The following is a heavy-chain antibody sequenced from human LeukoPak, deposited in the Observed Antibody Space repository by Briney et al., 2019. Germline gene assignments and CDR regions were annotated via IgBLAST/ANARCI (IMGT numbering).Heavy chain of an antibody. CDR1: GFTFSSYS. V-gene: IGHV3-21*01. CDR3: AREGPTEGPITIFGVGGFDI. J-gene: IGHJ3*02. D-gene: IGHD3-3*01. CDR2: ISSSSSYI. Sequence: GGSLRLSCAASGFTFSSYSMNWVRQAPGKGLEWVSSISSSSSYIYYADSVKGRFTISRDNSKNTLYLQMNSLRAEDTAVYYCAREGPTEGPITIFGVGGFDIWGQGTMVTVSS.